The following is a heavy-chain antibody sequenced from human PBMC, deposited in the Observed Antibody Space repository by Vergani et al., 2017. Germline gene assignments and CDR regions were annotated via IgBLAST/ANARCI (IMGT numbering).Heavy chain of an antibody. CDR2: IHHDGRT. D-gene: IGHD5-12*01. Sequence: QVQLQQWGPGLLKPSETLSLICGVSCGSFTGFFWGWIRQPPGKGLEWIGGIHHDGRTNYNPSLKSRVTIAVDTSKKQVSLKVGSVTAADTAIYYCVRVDIVLKVADYWGQGTPFTVSS. J-gene: IGHJ4*02. CDR3: VRVDIVLKVADY. CDR1: CGSFTGFF. V-gene: IGHV4-34*02.